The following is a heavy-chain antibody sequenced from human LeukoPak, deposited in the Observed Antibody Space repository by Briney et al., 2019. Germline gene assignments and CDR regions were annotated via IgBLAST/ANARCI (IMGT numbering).Heavy chain of an antibody. CDR1: GGSFSGYY. J-gene: IGHJ5*02. CDR3: ARELERYAYNWFDP. CDR2: INHSGST. Sequence: PSETLSLTCAVYGGSFSGYYWSWIRQPPGKGLEWIGEINHSGSTNYNPSLKSRVTISVDTSKNQFSLKLSSVTAADTAVYYCARELERYAYNWFDPWGQGTLVTVSS. D-gene: IGHD1-1*01. V-gene: IGHV4-34*01.